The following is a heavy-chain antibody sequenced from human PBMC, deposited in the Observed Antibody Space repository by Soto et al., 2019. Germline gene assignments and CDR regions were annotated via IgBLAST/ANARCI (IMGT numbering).Heavy chain of an antibody. V-gene: IGHV4-59*01. D-gene: IGHD3-3*01. J-gene: IGHJ4*02. CDR3: ARASTYYDF. CDR2: IYYSGST. Sequence: SETLSLTCTVSGGSISSYYWSWIRQPPGKGLEWIGYIYYSGSTNYNPSLKSRVIISVDTSKNQFSLKLSSVTAADTAVYYCARASTYYDFWGQGTLVTVSS. CDR1: GGSISSYY.